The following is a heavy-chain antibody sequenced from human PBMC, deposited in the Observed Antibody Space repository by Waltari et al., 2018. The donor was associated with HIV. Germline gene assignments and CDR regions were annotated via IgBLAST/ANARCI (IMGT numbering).Heavy chain of an antibody. J-gene: IGHJ6*02. CDR1: GGSISSGGYY. Sequence: QVQLQESGPGLVKPSQTLSLTCTVSGGSISSGGYYWSWIRQHPGKGLEWIGYIYYSGSTYYNPSLKSLVTISVDTSKNQFSLKLSSVTAADTAVYYCARGGDPRRGYYYYGMDVWGQGTTVTVSS. CDR2: IYYSGST. V-gene: IGHV4-31*01. CDR3: ARGGDPRRGYYYYGMDV. D-gene: IGHD3-16*01.